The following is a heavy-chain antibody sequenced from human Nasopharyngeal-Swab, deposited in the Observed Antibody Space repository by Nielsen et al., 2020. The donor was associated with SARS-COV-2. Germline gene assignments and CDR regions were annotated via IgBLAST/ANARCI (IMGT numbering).Heavy chain of an antibody. CDR2: ISSSSSYI. V-gene: IGHV3-21*01. J-gene: IGHJ5*02. CDR3: VSLVFPVASAGRWFDL. Sequence: GESLKISCAASGFTFSSYSMNWVRQAPGKGLEWVSSISSSSSYIYYADSVKGRFTISRDNAKSSLYLQMNSLRADDTAVYYCVSLVFPVASAGRWFDLWGQGTLVTVSS. CDR1: GFTFSSYS. D-gene: IGHD2-2*01.